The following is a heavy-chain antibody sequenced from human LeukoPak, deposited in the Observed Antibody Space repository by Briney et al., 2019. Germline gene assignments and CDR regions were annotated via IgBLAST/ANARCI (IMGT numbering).Heavy chain of an antibody. CDR1: GGSISSYY. CDR3: ARGPWQYYFDY. V-gene: IGHV4-59*01. Sequence: SETLSLTCTVSGGSISSYYWSWIRQPPGKGLEWIGYIYYSGSTNYNPSLKSRVAISVDTSKNQFSLKLSSVTAADTAVYYCARGPWQYYFDYWGQGTLVTVSS. CDR2: IYYSGST. D-gene: IGHD5-12*01. J-gene: IGHJ4*02.